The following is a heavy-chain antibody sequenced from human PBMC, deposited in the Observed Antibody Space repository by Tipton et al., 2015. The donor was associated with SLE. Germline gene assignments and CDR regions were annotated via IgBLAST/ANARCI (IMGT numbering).Heavy chain of an antibody. CDR3: ARGIGRESITGTTDYYYGMDV. D-gene: IGHD1-7*01. V-gene: IGHV4-59*01. CDR1: GGSISSYY. CDR2: IYYSGST. J-gene: IGHJ6*02. Sequence: TLSLTCTVSGGSISSYYWSWIRQPPGKGLEWIGYIYYSGSTNYNPSLKSRVTISVDTSKNQFSLKLSSVTAADTAVYYCARGIGRESITGTTDYYYGMDVWGQGTTVTVSS.